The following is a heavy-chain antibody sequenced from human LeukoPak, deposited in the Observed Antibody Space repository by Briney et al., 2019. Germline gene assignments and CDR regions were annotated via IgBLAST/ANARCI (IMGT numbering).Heavy chain of an antibody. CDR2: LAGDGVNI. D-gene: IGHD2/OR15-2a*01. CDR1: GFTFSIYG. CDR3: AKAAMYSNRWTPFDD. J-gene: IGHJ4*02. Sequence: GGSLRLSCAASGFTFSIYGMHWVRQAPGKGLEWVALLAGDGVNIFYADSVKGRFTISRDNSKNTLYLQMNSLRPEDTAVYYCAKAAMYSNRWTPFDDWGQGTLVTVSS. V-gene: IGHV3-30*18.